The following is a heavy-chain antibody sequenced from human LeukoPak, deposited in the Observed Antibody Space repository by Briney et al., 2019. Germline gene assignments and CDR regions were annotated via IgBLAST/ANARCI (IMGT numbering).Heavy chain of an antibody. CDR2: ISGSGGST. CDR1: GFTFSSYA. D-gene: IGHD2-21*02. CDR3: AKDRVGCGGDCYPDINWFDP. Sequence: PGGSLRLSCAASGFTFSSYAMSWVRQAPGKGLEWVSAISGSGGSTYYADSVKGRFTVSRDNSKNTLYLQMNSLRAEDTAVYYCAKDRVGCGGDCYPDINWFDPWGQGTLVTVSS. V-gene: IGHV3-23*01. J-gene: IGHJ5*02.